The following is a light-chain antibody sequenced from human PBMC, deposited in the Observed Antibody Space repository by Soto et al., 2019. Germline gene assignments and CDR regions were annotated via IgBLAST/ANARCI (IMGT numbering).Light chain of an antibody. CDR2: EGS. CDR1: SSDVGSYNL. Sequence: QSALTQPASVSGSPGQSITISCTGTSSDVGSYNLVSWYQQHPGNAPKVMIYEGSKRPSGVSHRFSGSKSGNTASLTISGLQAEDEAEYFCCSYAGASTYVFGSGTKVTVL. J-gene: IGLJ1*01. CDR3: CSYAGASTYV. V-gene: IGLV2-23*01.